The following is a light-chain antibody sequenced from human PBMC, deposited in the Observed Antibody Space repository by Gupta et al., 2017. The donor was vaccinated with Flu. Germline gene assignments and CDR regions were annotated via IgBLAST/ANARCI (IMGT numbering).Light chain of an antibody. V-gene: IGLV2-11*03. CDR1: NSDVGAYDC. J-gene: IGLJ1*01. Sequence: QSVSISCTGTNSDVGAYDCVSWYQQHPTKAPTLLIYGVTKRPAGVPDRFSGSKSGNTASLTISGLQPDDEADYYCCSYAGTTQVFGTGTTVIV. CDR3: CSYAGTTQV. CDR2: GVT.